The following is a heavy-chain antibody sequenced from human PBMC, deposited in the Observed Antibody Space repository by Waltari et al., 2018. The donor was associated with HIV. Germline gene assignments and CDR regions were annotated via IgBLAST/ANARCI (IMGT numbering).Heavy chain of an antibody. CDR2: ISGSSSTI. V-gene: IGHV3-48*01. D-gene: IGHD3-22*01. CDR1: GFTSRTPP. CDR3: ARVVYDSSGYWFAY. J-gene: IGHJ4*02. Sequence: EVQLVESGGGLVQPGGSLRLSCSVSGFTSRTPPMGWVRQAPGKGLEWVSYISGSSSTIYNTDSVKGRFTISRDNAKNSLYLQMNSLRAEDTAVYYCARVVYDSSGYWFAYWGQGTLVTVSS.